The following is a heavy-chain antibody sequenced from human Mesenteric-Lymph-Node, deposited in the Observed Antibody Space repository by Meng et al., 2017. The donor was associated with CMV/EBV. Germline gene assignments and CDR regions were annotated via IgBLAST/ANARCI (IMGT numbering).Heavy chain of an antibody. D-gene: IGHD3-10*01. J-gene: IGHJ4*02. CDR1: GYTFTGYY. CDR3: ARGGPGLILWTPFDY. CDR2: INPNSGGT. V-gene: IGHV1-2*02. Sequence: ASVKVSCKASGYTFTGYYMHWVRQAPGQGLEWMGRINPNSGGTNYAQKFQGRVTMTRDTSISTAYMELSRLRSEDTAVYYCARGGPGLILWTPFDYWGQGTLVTVSS.